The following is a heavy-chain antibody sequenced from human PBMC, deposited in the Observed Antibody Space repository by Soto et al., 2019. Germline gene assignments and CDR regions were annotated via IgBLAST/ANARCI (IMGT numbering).Heavy chain of an antibody. Sequence: PSEILSLTCTVSGGSVSSSTYHWSWVRQPPGKGLEWIGYIYHTGSTKYNPSLKSRVTLSMDTSENQVSLKLASVTAADTAMYYCAREYVAARTRWFDPWGQGTLVTVSS. D-gene: IGHD6-6*01. CDR2: IYHTGST. CDR3: AREYVAARTRWFDP. V-gene: IGHV4-61*01. CDR1: GGSVSSSTYH. J-gene: IGHJ5*02.